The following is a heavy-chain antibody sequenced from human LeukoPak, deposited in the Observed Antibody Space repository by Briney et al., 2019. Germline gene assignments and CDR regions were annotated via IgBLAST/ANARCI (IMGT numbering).Heavy chain of an antibody. CDR2: IYYSGST. J-gene: IGHJ4*02. D-gene: IGHD2-2*01. V-gene: IGHV4-31*03. CDR1: GGSISSGGYY. CDR3: ARGGIQGIVVVPAAIDY. Sequence: SQTLSLTCTVSGGSISSGGYYWSWIRQHPGKGLEWIGYIYYSGSTYYNPSLKSRVTISVDTSKNQFSQKLSSVTAADTAVYYCARGGIQGIVVVPAAIDYWGQGTLVTVSS.